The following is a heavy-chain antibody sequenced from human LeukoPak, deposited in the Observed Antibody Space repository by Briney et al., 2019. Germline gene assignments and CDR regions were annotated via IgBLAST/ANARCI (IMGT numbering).Heavy chain of an antibody. V-gene: IGHV1-18*01. Sequence: ASVKVSCKASGYTFTSYGISWVRQAPGQGLEWMGWISAYNGNTNYAQKLQGRVTMTTDTSTSTAYMELRSLRSDDTAVYYCAREPYYYDSSGYYSLSFDYWGQGTLVTVSS. CDR1: GYTFTSYG. J-gene: IGHJ4*02. CDR2: ISAYNGNT. D-gene: IGHD3-22*01. CDR3: AREPYYYDSSGYYSLSFDY.